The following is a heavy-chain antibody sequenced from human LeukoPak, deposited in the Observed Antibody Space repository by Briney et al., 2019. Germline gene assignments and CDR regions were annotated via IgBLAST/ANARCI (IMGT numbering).Heavy chain of an antibody. V-gene: IGHV3-15*01. J-gene: IGHJ3*02. Sequence: GGSLRLSCAASGFTFSNAWMSWVGQAPGKGLEGVGRIKSKTDGGTTDYAAPVKGRFTISRDDSKNTLYLQMNSLKTEDTAVYYCTTAGLVLDAFDIWGQGTMVTVSS. CDR3: TTAGLVLDAFDI. D-gene: IGHD6-6*01. CDR1: GFTFSNAW. CDR2: IKSKTDGGTT.